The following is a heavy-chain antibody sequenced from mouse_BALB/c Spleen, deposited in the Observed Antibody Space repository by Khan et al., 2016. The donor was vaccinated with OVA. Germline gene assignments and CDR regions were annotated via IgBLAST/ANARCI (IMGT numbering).Heavy chain of an antibody. V-gene: IGHV9-4*02. Sequence: QIQLVQSGPELKKPGETVRISCKASGYTFTTAGIQWVQKMPGKGLKWIGWINTHSGVPKYAEDFKGRFAFSLEISVNTAYLQITNLKNEDTGTYFGAGGGTGYYRNEGGGMEYWGQGTSVTVSS. J-gene: IGHJ4*01. CDR2: INTHSGVP. D-gene: IGHD2-5*01. CDR3: AGGGTGYYRNEGGGMEY. CDR1: GYTFTTAG.